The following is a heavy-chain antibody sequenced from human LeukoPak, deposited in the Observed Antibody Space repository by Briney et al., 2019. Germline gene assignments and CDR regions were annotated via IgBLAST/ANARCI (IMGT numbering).Heavy chain of an antibody. Sequence: GGSLRLSCAASGFTVSNYYMNWVRQATGKGLEWVSFISESGTTIYYADSVKGRFTISRDNAKNSLYLQMNSLRDEDTAVYYCARRFDAWGQGTLVTVSS. CDR3: ARRFDA. V-gene: IGHV3-48*02. CDR1: GFTVSNYY. J-gene: IGHJ4*02. CDR2: ISESGTTI.